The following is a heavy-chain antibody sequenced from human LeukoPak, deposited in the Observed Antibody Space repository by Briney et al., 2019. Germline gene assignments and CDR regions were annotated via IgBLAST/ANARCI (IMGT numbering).Heavy chain of an antibody. V-gene: IGHV3-21*01. J-gene: IGHJ4*02. CDR3: ATLFTVTTFPNDY. CDR1: GFTFSNYS. CDR2: ISSSSSYI. D-gene: IGHD4-17*01. Sequence: SGGSLRLSCAASGFTFSNYSMNWVRQAPGKGLEWVSSISSSSSYIYYADSLKGRFTISRDNAKKSLYLQMNSLRAEDTAVYYCATLFTVTTFPNDYWGQGTLVTVSS.